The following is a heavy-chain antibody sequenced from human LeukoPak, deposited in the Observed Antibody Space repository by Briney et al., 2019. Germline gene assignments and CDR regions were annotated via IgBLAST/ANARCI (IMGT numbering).Heavy chain of an antibody. J-gene: IGHJ4*02. CDR1: RGSFSSGTYY. Sequence: SETLSLTCTASRGSFSSGTYYWGWLRQPPGRGLEWIGSIYYSGSTYYNPSLKRRVAISVDTSKNQFSLKVSSLTAADTAIYYCARHLRPTFYFDYWGQGTLVTVSS. CDR3: ARHLRPTFYFDY. D-gene: IGHD2/OR15-2a*01. V-gene: IGHV4-39*01. CDR2: IYYSGST.